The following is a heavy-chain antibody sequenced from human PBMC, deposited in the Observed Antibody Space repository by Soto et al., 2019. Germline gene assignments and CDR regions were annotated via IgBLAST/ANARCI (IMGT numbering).Heavy chain of an antibody. CDR3: ARHTPAISISDH. D-gene: IGHD2-15*01. CDR1: GASISSGGYS. J-gene: IGHJ4*02. Sequence: SETLSLTCVVSGASISSGGYSWSWIRQPPGKGLEWIGYIYHSGITYYNPSLKSRVTISVDTSKNQFSLKPSSVTAADTAVYYCARHTPAISISDHWGQGTLVTVSS. CDR2: IYHSGIT. V-gene: IGHV4-30-2*03.